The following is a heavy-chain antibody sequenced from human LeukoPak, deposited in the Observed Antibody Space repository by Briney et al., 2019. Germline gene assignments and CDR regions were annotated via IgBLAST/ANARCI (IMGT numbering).Heavy chain of an antibody. CDR2: IYSGGST. Sequence: PGGSLRLSCAASGFTFSSYAMSWVRQAPGKGLEWVSVIYSGGSTYYADSVKGRFTISRDNSKNTLYLQMNSLRAEDTAVYYCARVIDTAHAFDIWGQGTMVTVSS. CDR3: ARVIDTAHAFDI. J-gene: IGHJ3*02. V-gene: IGHV3-53*01. CDR1: GFTFSSYA. D-gene: IGHD2-2*02.